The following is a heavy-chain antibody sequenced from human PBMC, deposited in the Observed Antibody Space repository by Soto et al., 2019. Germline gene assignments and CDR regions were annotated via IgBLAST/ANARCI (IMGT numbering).Heavy chain of an antibody. V-gene: IGHV3-23*01. CDR1: GFTLTSYP. CDR2: ISGSGGST. D-gene: IGHD3-3*01. CDR3: AKGVASPDY. Sequence: GGSLSHSCAASGFTLTSYPMSLVRQAPGKGLEWVSAISGSGGSTYYADSVKGRFTISRDNSKNTLYLQMNSLRAEDTAVYYCAKGVASPDYWGQGTLVTVS. J-gene: IGHJ4*02.